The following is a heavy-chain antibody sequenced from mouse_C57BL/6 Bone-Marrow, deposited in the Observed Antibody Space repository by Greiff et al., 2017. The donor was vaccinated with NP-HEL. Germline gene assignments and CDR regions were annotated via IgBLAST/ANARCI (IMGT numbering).Heavy chain of an antibody. CDR3: TSPYGYDTWFAY. CDR2: ISSGGDYI. Sequence: EVKLMESGEGLVKPGGSLKLSCAASGFTFSSYAMSWVRQTPEKRLEWVAYISSGGDYIYYADTVKGRFTISRDNARNTLYLQMSSLKSEDTAMYYCTSPYGYDTWFAYWGQGTLVTVSA. V-gene: IGHV5-9-1*02. CDR1: GFTFSSYA. D-gene: IGHD2-2*01. J-gene: IGHJ3*01.